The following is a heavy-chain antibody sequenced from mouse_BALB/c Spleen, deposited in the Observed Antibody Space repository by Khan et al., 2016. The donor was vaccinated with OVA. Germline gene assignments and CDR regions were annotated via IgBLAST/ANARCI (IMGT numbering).Heavy chain of an antibody. CDR1: GYSITSDYA. D-gene: IGHD1-1*01. Sequence: EVQLVESGPGLVKPSQSLSLTCTVTGYSITSDYAWNWIRPLPENKLEWMGFISYSGNTKYKPSLNSRFSITRDTSKNQFFLQLNSVTTEDTATYYCARVYGGDFDYWGQGTSLTVSS. J-gene: IGHJ2*02. CDR3: ARVYGGDFDY. V-gene: IGHV3-2*02. CDR2: ISYSGNT.